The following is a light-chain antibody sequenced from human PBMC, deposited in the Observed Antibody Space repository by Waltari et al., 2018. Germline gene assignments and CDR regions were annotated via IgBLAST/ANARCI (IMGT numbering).Light chain of an antibody. CDR1: SRDIGGYNY. V-gene: IGLV2-14*01. CDR3: SSYTSSSTLV. CDR2: EVS. Sequence: SALTPPASVSGSPGQSITISCTGTSRDIGGYNYVPWYQQHPGKAPKLMIYEVSNRPSGVSNRFSGSKSGNTASLTISGLQAEDEADYYCSSYTSSSTLVFGGGTKLTVL. J-gene: IGLJ2*01.